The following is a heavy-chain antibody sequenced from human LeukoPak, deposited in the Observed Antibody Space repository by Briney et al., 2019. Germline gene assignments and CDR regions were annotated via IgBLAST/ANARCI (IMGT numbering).Heavy chain of an antibody. Sequence: GGSLRLSCAASGFTFSSYAMSWVRQAPGKGLEWVSAISGSGGSTYYADSVKGRFTISRDNSKNTLYLQMGSLRAEDMAVYYCARVGSWDAFDIWGQGTMVTVSS. V-gene: IGHV3-23*01. CDR1: GFTFSSYA. D-gene: IGHD1-26*01. J-gene: IGHJ3*02. CDR3: ARVGSWDAFDI. CDR2: ISGSGGST.